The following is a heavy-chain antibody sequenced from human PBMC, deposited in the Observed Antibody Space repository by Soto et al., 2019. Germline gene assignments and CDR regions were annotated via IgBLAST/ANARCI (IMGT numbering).Heavy chain of an antibody. D-gene: IGHD6-19*01. CDR2: IYYSGST. Sequence: SDTLSLTCTVSGGSISNYYWSWIRQPPGKGLEWIGYIYYSGSTNYNPSLKSRVTISVDTSKNQFSLNLSSVTAADTAVYYCARLYSSGWSHFDYWGQGTLVTVSS. CDR3: ARLYSSGWSHFDY. V-gene: IGHV4-59*01. CDR1: GGSISNYY. J-gene: IGHJ4*02.